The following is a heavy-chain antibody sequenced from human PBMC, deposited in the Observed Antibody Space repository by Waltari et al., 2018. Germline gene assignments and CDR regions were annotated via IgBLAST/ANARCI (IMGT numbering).Heavy chain of an antibody. CDR1: GFTFSTYA. Sequence: EVQLVESGGGLAQPGESLKLSCAASGFTFSTYAMSWVRQAPGKGLGVVSVISDNGGDASYADSVKGRFAISRDNSKNTLYLQINSLRAEDTAIYYCAKRAAYSGSRGLYYFDYWGQGTLVTVSS. D-gene: IGHD1-26*01. CDR3: AKRAAYSGSRGLYYFDY. CDR2: ISDNGGDA. V-gene: IGHV3-23*04. J-gene: IGHJ4*02.